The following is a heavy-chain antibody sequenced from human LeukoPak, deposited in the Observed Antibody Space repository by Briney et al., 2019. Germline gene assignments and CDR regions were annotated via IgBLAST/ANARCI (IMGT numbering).Heavy chain of an antibody. CDR1: GFTFSSYG. D-gene: IGHD6-13*01. Sequence: GGSLRLSCAASGFTFSSYGMHWVRQAPGKGLEWVAVISYDGSNKYYADSVKGRFTISRDNSKNTLYLQMNSLRAEDTAVYYCAKGLGSSWYDTGEDYWGQGTLVTVSS. V-gene: IGHV3-30*18. J-gene: IGHJ4*02. CDR3: AKGLGSSWYDTGEDY. CDR2: ISYDGSNK.